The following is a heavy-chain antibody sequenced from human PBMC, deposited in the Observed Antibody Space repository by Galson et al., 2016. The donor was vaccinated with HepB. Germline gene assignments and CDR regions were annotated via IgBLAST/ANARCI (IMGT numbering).Heavy chain of an antibody. CDR1: EFSVGSNY. CDR3: ASSPALDH. Sequence: SLRLSCAASEFSVGSNYVSWVRQAPGKGLEGVALIFSRGTTQYADSVKGRFTISRDNSKNTLYLQMNSLRAEDTAVYYCASSPALDHWGRGTLVTVSS. V-gene: IGHV3-66*01. CDR2: IFSRGTT. J-gene: IGHJ4*02.